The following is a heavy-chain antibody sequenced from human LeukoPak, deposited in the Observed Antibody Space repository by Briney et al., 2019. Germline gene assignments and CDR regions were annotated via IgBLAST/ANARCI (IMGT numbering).Heavy chain of an antibody. J-gene: IGHJ6*02. CDR1: GFTFDDYA. V-gene: IGHV3-9*01. D-gene: IGHD3-10*01. CDR2: ISWNSGSI. Sequence: GGSLRLSSAASGFTFDDYAMHWVRQAPGKGLEWVSGISWNSGSIGYADSVKGRFTISRDNAKNSLYLQMNSLRAEDTALYYCAKVAYYYGSGSYPPAQTPHLNYGMDVWGQGTTVTVSS. CDR3: AKVAYYYGSGSYPPAQTPHLNYGMDV.